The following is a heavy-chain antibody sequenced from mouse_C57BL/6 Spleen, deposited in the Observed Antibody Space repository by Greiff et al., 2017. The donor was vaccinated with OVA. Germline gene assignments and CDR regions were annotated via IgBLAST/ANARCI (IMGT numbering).Heavy chain of an antibody. CDR2: ISSGGDYI. CDR3: TREGAYYDYYFDY. V-gene: IGHV5-9-1*02. Sequence: EVKLVESGEGLVKPGGPLKLSCAASGFTFSSYAMSWVRQTPEKRLEWVAYISSGGDYIYYADTVKGRFTISRDNARNTLYLQMSSLKSEDTAMYYCTREGAYYDYYFDYWGQGTTLTVSS. J-gene: IGHJ2*01. D-gene: IGHD2-4*01. CDR1: GFTFSSYA.